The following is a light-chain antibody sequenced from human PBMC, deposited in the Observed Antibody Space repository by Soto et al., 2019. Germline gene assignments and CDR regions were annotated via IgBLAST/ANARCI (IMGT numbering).Light chain of an antibody. J-gene: IGLJ2*01. CDR3: SSYTSSITLV. Sequence: QSALTQPASVSGSPGQSITISCTGTSSDVGGYNYVSWYQQHPGKAPKLMIYDVNNRPSGVSNRFSVSNSGNTASLTISGLQAEDEGDYYCSSYTSSITLVFGGGTKVTVL. CDR2: DVN. CDR1: SSDVGGYNY. V-gene: IGLV2-14*01.